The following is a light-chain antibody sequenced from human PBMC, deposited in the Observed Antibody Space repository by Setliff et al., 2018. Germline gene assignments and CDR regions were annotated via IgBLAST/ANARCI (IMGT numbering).Light chain of an antibody. J-gene: IGLJ2*01. Sequence: QSVLTQPPSVSGSPGQSVTISCTGTSSNIGADFDVHWYQHLPGTAPKLLIFSNTHRPAGVPDRFSATTSGASASLAVTGLRADDEAFYYCQSYDRSLTGSVFGGGT. CDR3: QSYDRSLTGSV. CDR2: SNT. CDR1: SSNIGADFD. V-gene: IGLV1-40*01.